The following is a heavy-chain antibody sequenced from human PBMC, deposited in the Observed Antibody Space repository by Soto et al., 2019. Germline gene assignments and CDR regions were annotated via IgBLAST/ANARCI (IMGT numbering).Heavy chain of an antibody. V-gene: IGHV1-3*01. J-gene: IGHJ6*02. D-gene: IGHD6-13*01. CDR3: ARELIAAAGKRGAIISAKYYYGMDV. CDR1: GYTFTSYA. Sequence: QVQLVQSGAEVKKPGASVKVSCKASGYTFTSYAMHWVRQAPGQRLEWMGWINAGNGNTKYSQKFQGRVTITRDTSASTAYRELSSLRSEDTAVYYCARELIAAAGKRGAIISAKYYYGMDVWGQGTTVTVSS. CDR2: INAGNGNT.